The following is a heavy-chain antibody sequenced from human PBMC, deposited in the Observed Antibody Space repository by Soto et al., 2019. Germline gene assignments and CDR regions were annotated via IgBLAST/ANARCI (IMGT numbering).Heavy chain of an antibody. CDR1: GGSINSGDYH. CDR2: IYYSGST. Sequence: PSETLSLTCTVSGGSINSGDYHWSWIRQSPGKGLEWIGAIYYSGSTDYNPSLKSRIRISVDTSKNQFSLTVNSVTAADTAVYSWVRDHRVPSLGDMDVWGQGTKATVP. J-gene: IGHJ6*02. CDR3: VRDHRVPSLGDMDV. V-gene: IGHV4-30-4*01. D-gene: IGHD3-10*02.